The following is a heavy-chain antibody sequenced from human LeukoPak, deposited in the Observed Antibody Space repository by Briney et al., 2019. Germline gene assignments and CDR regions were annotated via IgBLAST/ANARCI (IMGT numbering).Heavy chain of an antibody. Sequence: EASVKVSCKASGYTFTGYYMHWVRQAPGQGLEWMGWINPNSGGTNYAQKFQGRVTMTRDTSISTAYMELSRLRSDDTAVYYCARPGYSSSWYLGAFDIWGQGTMVTVSS. J-gene: IGHJ3*02. CDR1: GYTFTGYY. V-gene: IGHV1-2*02. D-gene: IGHD6-13*01. CDR3: ARPGYSSSWYLGAFDI. CDR2: INPNSGGT.